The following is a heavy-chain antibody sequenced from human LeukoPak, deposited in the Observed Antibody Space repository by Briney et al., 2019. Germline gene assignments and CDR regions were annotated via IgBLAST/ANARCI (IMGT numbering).Heavy chain of an antibody. CDR3: ARDCSSTSCYTLDY. CDR2: IWYDGSNK. D-gene: IGHD2-2*02. V-gene: IGHV3-30*19. Sequence: RSLRLSCAASGFTFSSYGMHWVRQAPGKGLEWVAVIWYDGSNKYYADSVKGRFTISRDNSKNTLYLQMNSLRAEDTAVYYCARDCSSTSCYTLDYWGQGTLVTVSS. J-gene: IGHJ4*02. CDR1: GFTFSSYG.